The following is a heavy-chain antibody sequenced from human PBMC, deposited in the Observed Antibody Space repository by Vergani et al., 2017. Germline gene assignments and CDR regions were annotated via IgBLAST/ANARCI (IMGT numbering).Heavy chain of an antibody. D-gene: IGHD2-8*01. CDR3: ARVNTDTNGHRYYYNYVDV. CDR1: GGSFTSYH. J-gene: IGHJ6*03. V-gene: IGHV4-34*01. Sequence: QVQLQQWGGGLLKPSETLSLTCVVNGGSFTSYHWTWIRQSPGEGLEWVGDIDHTGRPDYNPSLKSRLTMSVDKSRNQLSLTLNSVTATDTAIYFCARVNTDTNGHRYYYNYVDVWGQGTAVTVS. CDR2: IDHTGRP.